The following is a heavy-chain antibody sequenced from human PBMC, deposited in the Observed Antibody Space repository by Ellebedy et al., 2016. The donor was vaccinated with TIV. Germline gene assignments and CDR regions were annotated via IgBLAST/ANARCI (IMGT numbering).Heavy chain of an antibody. V-gene: IGHV4-59*01. D-gene: IGHD4-17*01. CDR2: IYYSGSI. Sequence: SETLSLTCTVSGGSISSYYWSWIRQPPGKGLEWIGYIYYSGSINYNPSLKRRVSISGDVSKNHFSLKLSSVTAADTAVYYCARAKGYGDYFDSWGQGTLVTVSS. CDR3: ARAKGYGDYFDS. J-gene: IGHJ4*02. CDR1: GGSISSYY.